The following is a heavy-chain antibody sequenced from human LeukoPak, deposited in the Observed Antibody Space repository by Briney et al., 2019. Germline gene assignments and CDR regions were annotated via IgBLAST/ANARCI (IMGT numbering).Heavy chain of an antibody. CDR1: GFTFSSYA. D-gene: IGHD5-18*01. CDR3: VVSYLYAFDI. CDR2: ISSNGGST. Sequence: GSLRLFFSASGFTFSSYARHWVRQAPGKGLEYVSAISSNGGSTYYADSVKGRFTISRDNYKNTLNLQMSSLRAEDTAVYYCVVSYLYAFDIWGQGTMLTVSS. J-gene: IGHJ3*02. V-gene: IGHV3-64D*09.